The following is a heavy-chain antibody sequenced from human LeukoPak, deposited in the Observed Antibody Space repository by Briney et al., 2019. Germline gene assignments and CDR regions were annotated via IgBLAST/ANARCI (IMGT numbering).Heavy chain of an antibody. CDR3: ARDGSGTWSDP. D-gene: IGHD3-10*01. V-gene: IGHV1-18*01. Sequence: ASVKVSCKASGYSFTNYGITWVRQAPGLGLEWMAWINAFNGDRDHAQKFQGRVTMTTDTSTSTAYMELRSLRSDDTAVYYCARDGSGTWSDPWGQGTLVTVSS. J-gene: IGHJ5*02. CDR1: GYSFTNYG. CDR2: INAFNGDR.